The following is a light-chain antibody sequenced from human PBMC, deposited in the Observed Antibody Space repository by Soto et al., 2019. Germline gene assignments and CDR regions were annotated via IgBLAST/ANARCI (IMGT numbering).Light chain of an antibody. CDR2: GAS. CDR1: QSVSSTY. J-gene: IGKJ1*01. V-gene: IGKV3-20*01. Sequence: EILLTQSPGSLSLSPGERATLSCRASQSVSSTYLAWYQQKPGRAPRLLIYGASSRATGIPGRFSGSGSGTDFTLTITRLEPEDFAVYYCQQYGSSQTFGQGTKVDIK. CDR3: QQYGSSQT.